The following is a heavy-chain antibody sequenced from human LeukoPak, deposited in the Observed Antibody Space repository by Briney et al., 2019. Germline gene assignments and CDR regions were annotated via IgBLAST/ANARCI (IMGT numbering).Heavy chain of an antibody. D-gene: IGHD2-2*02. CDR1: GGSFSGYY. V-gene: IGHV4-34*01. Sequence: SETLSLTCAVYGGSFSGYYWSWIRQPPGKGLEWIGEINHSGSTNYNPSLKRRVTISVDTSKNQFSLKLSSVTAADTAVYYCARGGYCSSTSCHRWANWFDPWGQGTLVTVSS. CDR3: ARGGYCSSTSCHRWANWFDP. CDR2: INHSGST. J-gene: IGHJ5*02.